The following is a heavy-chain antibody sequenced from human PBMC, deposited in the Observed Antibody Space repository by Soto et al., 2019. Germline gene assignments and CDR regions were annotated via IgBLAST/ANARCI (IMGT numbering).Heavy chain of an antibody. CDR3: EKDLPGELLPTCVDP. Sequence: EVQLLASGGGLVQPGGSLRLSCAASGFTLSSFAMAWVRQAPGKGLEWVSVIGGRGSSTYYADSVKGRFTISRDNSKNMLYLQMTSLTSEDAAVYYCEKDLPGELLPTCVDPWGQGTLVTVSS. D-gene: IGHD1-26*01. CDR2: IGGRGSST. V-gene: IGHV3-23*01. J-gene: IGHJ5*02. CDR1: GFTLSSFA.